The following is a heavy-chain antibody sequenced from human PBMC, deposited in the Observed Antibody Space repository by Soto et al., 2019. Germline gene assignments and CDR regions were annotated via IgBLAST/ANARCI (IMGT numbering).Heavy chain of an antibody. CDR2: INPNSGGT. CDR3: ARGWGPIAAAGTYYYYGMDV. D-gene: IGHD6-13*01. V-gene: IGHV1-2*02. J-gene: IGHJ6*02. CDR1: GYTFTGYY. Sequence: ASVKVSCKASGYTFTGYYMHWVRQAPGQGLEWMGWINPNSGGTNYAQKFQGRVTMTRDTSISTAYMELSRLRSDDTAVYYCARGWGPIAAAGTYYYYGMDVWGQGATVTVSS.